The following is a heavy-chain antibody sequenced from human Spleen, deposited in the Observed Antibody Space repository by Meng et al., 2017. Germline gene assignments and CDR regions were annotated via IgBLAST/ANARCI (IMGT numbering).Heavy chain of an antibody. CDR1: SGSFSGYY. V-gene: IGHV4-34*01. D-gene: IGHD4-11*01. CDR3: ARVSTNYSNRSSHFDY. Sequence: QVQLQLWGAGLLRPSETLSLTCAVFSGSFSGYYWSWIRQPPGKGLEWIGEINHSGSTNYNPSLKSRVTISVDTSKNQFSLKLSSVTAADTAVYYCARVSTNYSNRSSHFDYWGQGTLVTVSS. CDR2: INHSGST. J-gene: IGHJ4*02.